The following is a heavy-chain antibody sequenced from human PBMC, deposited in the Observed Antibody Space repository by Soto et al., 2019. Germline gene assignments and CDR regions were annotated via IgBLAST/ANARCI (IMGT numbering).Heavy chain of an antibody. Sequence: GGSLRLSCAASGFTFSSYWMSWVRQAPGKGLEWVANIKQDGSGKYYVDSLKGRFTISRDNARNSLYLQMNSLRAEVTAVYYCARDVLLWFGESFYYYYYMDVWGKGTTVTVSS. V-gene: IGHV3-7*01. CDR2: IKQDGSGK. CDR1: GFTFSSYW. CDR3: ARDVLLWFGESFYYYYYMDV. J-gene: IGHJ6*03. D-gene: IGHD3-10*01.